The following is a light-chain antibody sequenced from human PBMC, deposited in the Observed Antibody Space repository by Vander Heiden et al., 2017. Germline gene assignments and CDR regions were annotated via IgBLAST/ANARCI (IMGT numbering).Light chain of an antibody. Sequence: SYALPPPHSVSASPAQTASITCPGGHLGDKYACCYQHKPGQPPVLVIYQDSKRPSGIPGRFSGSNSGNTATLTISGTQAMDEADYYCQAWDSSTGAVVFGGGTKLTVL. J-gene: IGLJ2*01. V-gene: IGLV3-1*01. CDR1: HLGDKY. CDR2: QDS. CDR3: QAWDSSTGAVV.